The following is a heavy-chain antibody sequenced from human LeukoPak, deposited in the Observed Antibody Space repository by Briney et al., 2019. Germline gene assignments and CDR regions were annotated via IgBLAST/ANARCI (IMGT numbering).Heavy chain of an antibody. D-gene: IGHD5-18*01. Sequence: GGSLRLSCAASGFIFSTYGMHWVRQAPGKGLEWVAFIQFDGSNEHYADSVKGRFTISRDNSKNTLYLQMNSLRAEDTAVYYCARDRRNHARDTAMVLDYGMDVWGQGTTVTVSS. CDR3: ARDRRNHARDTAMVLDYGMDV. CDR2: IQFDGSNE. CDR1: GFIFSTYG. J-gene: IGHJ6*02. V-gene: IGHV3-30*02.